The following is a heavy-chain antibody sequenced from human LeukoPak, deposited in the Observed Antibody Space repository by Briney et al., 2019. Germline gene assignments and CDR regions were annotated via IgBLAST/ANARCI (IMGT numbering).Heavy chain of an antibody. CDR3: AKEEAVAAHFDY. CDR1: GFIFTNFA. CDR2: CSSSSSNI. V-gene: IGHV3-48*01. J-gene: IGHJ4*02. D-gene: IGHD6-13*01. Sequence: GRSLRLSCTASGFIFTNFAMNWVRQAPGKGLEWVSYCSSSSSNIHYADSVKGRFTISRDNAKNSLYLQMNSLRAEDTAVYYCAKEEAVAAHFDYWGQGTLVTVSS.